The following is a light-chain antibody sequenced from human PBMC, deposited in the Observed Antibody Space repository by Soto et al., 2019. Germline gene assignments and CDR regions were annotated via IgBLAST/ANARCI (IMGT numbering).Light chain of an antibody. V-gene: IGKV3-15*01. CDR2: GAS. CDR3: QQYNNWPRT. Sequence: EILMTQSKATLSVSPGERATLSCRASQSVSNYLAWYQQIPGQPPRLLIYGASTRATGIPARFSGSGSGTEFTLTISSLQSEDFAVYYCQQYNNWPRTFGQGTKVDI. CDR1: QSVSNY. J-gene: IGKJ1*01.